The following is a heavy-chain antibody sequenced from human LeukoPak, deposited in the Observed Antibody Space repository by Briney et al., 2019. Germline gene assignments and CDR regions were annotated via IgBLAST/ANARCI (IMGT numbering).Heavy chain of an antibody. J-gene: IGHJ5*02. V-gene: IGHV3-23*01. D-gene: IGHD3-22*01. CDR2: ISSSGGST. Sequence: PGGSLRLSCTASGFTFSSYAVSWVRQAPGKGLEWVSAISSSGGSTYYADSVKGRFTISRDNSKNTLYLQMNSLRAEDTAVYYCAKASYYYDSSGSRGWFDPWGQGTLVTVSS. CDR3: AKASYYYDSSGSRGWFDP. CDR1: GFTFSSYA.